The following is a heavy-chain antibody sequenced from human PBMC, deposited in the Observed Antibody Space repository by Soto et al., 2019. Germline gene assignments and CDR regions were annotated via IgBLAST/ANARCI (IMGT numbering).Heavy chain of an antibody. CDR3: ARHCSNTICYLWFDP. Sequence: PSETLSLTCTVSGGSISSNSYYWGWIRQPPGKGLEWIGSIYYSGSTYYNPSLKSRVTISVDTSKNQFSLKLTSVTAADSAVYYCARHCSNTICYLWFDPWGQGTLVTVSS. CDR2: IYYSGST. J-gene: IGHJ5*02. D-gene: IGHD2-2*01. V-gene: IGHV4-39*01. CDR1: GGSISSNSYY.